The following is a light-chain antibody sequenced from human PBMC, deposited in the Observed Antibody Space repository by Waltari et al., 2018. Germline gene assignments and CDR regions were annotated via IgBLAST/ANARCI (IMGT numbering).Light chain of an antibody. CDR2: DAS. CDR3: QKYGTLPAT. V-gene: IGKV3-20*01. Sequence: EIVLTQSPGTLSLSSGERATLSCRASKSVSKYLAWYQQKPGQAPRLLIYDASTRATGIPDRFSGSGWGTDFSLTISRLEPEDFAVYYCQKYGTLPATFGQGTKVQMK. J-gene: IGKJ1*01. CDR1: KSVSKY.